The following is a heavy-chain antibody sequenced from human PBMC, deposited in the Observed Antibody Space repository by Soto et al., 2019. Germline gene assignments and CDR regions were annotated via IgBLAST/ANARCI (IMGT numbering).Heavy chain of an antibody. V-gene: IGHV3-74*01. CDR3: ARGDGDYYDGNGYLGRY. CDR2: INSDGSRT. CDR1: GFTFSSYW. J-gene: IGHJ4*02. Sequence: EVQLVESGGGIVQPGGSLRLSCAASGFTFSSYWMHWVRQAPGKGLVWVSRINSDGSRTSYADSAKGRFTISRDNAKNTVYLQMNSLRAEDTAVYYCARGDGDYYDGNGYLGRYWGQGTLVTVSS. D-gene: IGHD3-22*01.